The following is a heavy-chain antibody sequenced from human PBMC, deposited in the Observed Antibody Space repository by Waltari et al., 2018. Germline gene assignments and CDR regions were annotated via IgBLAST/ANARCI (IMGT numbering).Heavy chain of an antibody. D-gene: IGHD3-16*02. V-gene: IGHV5-51*03. Sequence: EVRLVQSGAEVKKPGESLKISCKGSADKFSTYWLGWVRPMPGKGLEWMGIIYVGDSETRYSPSFRGQVTMSADKSITTAYLQWSSLKASDTAMYYCARREHDYDYVGGSYRRVIDTFDIWGQGTRVTVSS. CDR3: ARREHDYDYVGGSYRRVIDTFDI. J-gene: IGHJ3*02. CDR2: IYVGDSET. CDR1: ADKFSTYW.